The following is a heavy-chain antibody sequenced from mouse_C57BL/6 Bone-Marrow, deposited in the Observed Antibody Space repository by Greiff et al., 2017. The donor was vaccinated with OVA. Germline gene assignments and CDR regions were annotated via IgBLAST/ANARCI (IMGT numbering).Heavy chain of an antibody. CDR2: IYPRSGNT. J-gene: IGHJ1*03. CDR1: GYTFTSYG. CDR3: AREFYWYFDV. Sequence: VQLQESGAELARPGASVKLSCKASGYTFTSYGISWVKQRTGQGLEWIGEIYPRSGNTYYNEKFKGKATLTEDKSSSTAYMELRSLTSEDSAVYFCAREFYWYFDVWGTGTTVTVSS. V-gene: IGHV1-81*01.